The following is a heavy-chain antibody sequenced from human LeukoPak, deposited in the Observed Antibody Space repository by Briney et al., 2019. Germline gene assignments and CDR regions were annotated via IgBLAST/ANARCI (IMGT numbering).Heavy chain of an antibody. J-gene: IGHJ5*02. CDR2: ISTSTGDT. CDR1: GYSFILYG. CDR3: AREAIAAAGINENGWFDP. V-gene: IGHV1-18*01. D-gene: IGHD6-13*01. Sequence: GASVKVSCKTSGYSFILYGISWVRQAPGQGPEWVGWISTSTGDTKYTQKFQGRVTLTTDTSTSTAYMELSSLRSDDTAVYYCAREAIAAAGINENGWFDPWGQGTLVTVSS.